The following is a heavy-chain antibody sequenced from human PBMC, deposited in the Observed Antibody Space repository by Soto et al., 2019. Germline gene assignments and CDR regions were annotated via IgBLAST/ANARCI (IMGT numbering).Heavy chain of an antibody. CDR2: IYPGDSDT. D-gene: IGHD3-22*01. CDR1: GYSFTSYW. Sequence: PGESLKISCKGSGYSFTSYWIGWARQMPGKGLEWMGIIYPGDSDTRYSPSFQGQVTISADKSISTAYLQWSSLKASDTAVYYCARLDDYYDSSGCLDPWGQGTLVTVSS. CDR3: ARLDDYYDSSGCLDP. J-gene: IGHJ5*02. V-gene: IGHV5-51*01.